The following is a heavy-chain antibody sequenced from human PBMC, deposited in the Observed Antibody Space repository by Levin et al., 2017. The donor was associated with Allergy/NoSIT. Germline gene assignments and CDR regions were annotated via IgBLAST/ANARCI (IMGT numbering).Heavy chain of an antibody. J-gene: IGHJ2*01. CDR1: GFTSSSYA. D-gene: IGHD6-19*01. CDR2: ISGSGGST. Sequence: GGSLRLSCEASGFTSSSYAMSWVRQAPGKGLEWVSGISGSGGSTYHADSVKGRFTISRDTSKNTLSLQMNSLRAGDSAVYFWAKGHQWGWSGNYWYCDLWGRGTLVTVSS. V-gene: IGHV3-23*01. CDR3: AKGHQWGWSGNYWYCDL.